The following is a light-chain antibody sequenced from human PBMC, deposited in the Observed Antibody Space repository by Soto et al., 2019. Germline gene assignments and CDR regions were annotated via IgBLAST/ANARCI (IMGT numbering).Light chain of an antibody. CDR3: QQYNNWPRRT. CDR2: GAS. CDR1: QSITSN. Sequence: ETVLTQSPGTLSLSPGESPTLSCRACQSITSNYLAWYQQKPGQAPRLLIFGASSRATGIPARFSGSGSGTEFTLTISSLQSEDFAVYYCQQYNNWPRRTFGQGTKVDIK. V-gene: IGKV3-15*01. J-gene: IGKJ1*01.